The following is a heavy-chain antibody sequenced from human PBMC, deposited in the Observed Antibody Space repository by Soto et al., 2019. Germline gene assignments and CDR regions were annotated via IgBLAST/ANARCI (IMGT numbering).Heavy chain of an antibody. Sequence: SETLSLTCTVSGGSISSSSYYWGWIRQPPGKGLEWIGSIYYSGSTYYNPSLKSRVTISVDTSKNQFSLKLSSVTAADTAVYYCARVVGDIVVVPAAWVFDPWGQGTLVTVSS. CDR2: IYYSGST. D-gene: IGHD2-2*01. J-gene: IGHJ5*02. CDR3: ARVVGDIVVVPAAWVFDP. CDR1: GGSISSSSYY. V-gene: IGHV4-39*01.